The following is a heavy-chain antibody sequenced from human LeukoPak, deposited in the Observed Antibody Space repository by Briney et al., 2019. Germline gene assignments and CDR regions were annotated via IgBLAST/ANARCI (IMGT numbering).Heavy chain of an antibody. CDR1: GFTFTDYW. J-gene: IGHJ6*02. V-gene: IGHV3-7*01. Sequence: GGSLRLSCAASGFTFTDYWMSWVRQAPGKGLEWVANIKRDGSEKYYVDSVKGRFTISRDNPKKPVYLQMNSVRAEDTAIYYCARDVSVYGMDVWGQGTTVTVSS. D-gene: IGHD5/OR15-5a*01. CDR2: IKRDGSEK. CDR3: ARDVSVYGMDV.